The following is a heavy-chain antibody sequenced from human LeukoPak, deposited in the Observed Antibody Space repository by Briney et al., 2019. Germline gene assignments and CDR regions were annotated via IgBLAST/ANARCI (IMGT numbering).Heavy chain of an antibody. CDR2: IYHSGST. D-gene: IGHD4-11*01. V-gene: IGHV4-38-2*02. Sequence: SETLSLTCTVSGYSISSGYYWGWIRQPPGKGLEWIGSIYHSGSTYYNPSLKSRVTISVDTSKNQFSLKLSSVTAADTAVYYCARMTAVYSIQHWGQGTLVTVSS. J-gene: IGHJ1*01. CDR3: ARMTAVYSIQH. CDR1: GYSISSGYY.